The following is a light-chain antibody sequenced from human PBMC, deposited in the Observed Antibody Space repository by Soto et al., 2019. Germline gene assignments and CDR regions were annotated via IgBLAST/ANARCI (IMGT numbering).Light chain of an antibody. CDR2: DAS. CDR1: QTIDNT. J-gene: IGKJ5*01. CDR3: QQDDKWPRT. V-gene: IGKV3-15*01. Sequence: EIVMTQSPATLSLSPGERATLSCRASQTIDNTLAWYQRKPGQAPRLLIYDASTRATGVPARFSGSGSGTDFTLTISSLQSDDLAVYYCQQDDKWPRTFGQGTRLEI.